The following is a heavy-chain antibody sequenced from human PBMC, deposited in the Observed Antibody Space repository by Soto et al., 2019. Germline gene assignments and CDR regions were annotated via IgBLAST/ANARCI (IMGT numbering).Heavy chain of an antibody. CDR2: INHSGST. CDR3: ARDLSGYYYGMDV. CDR1: GGSFSGYF. Sequence: SETLSLTCAVYGGSFSGYFWNWVRQPPGKGLEWIGEINHSGSTKYNPSLKSRVTLSVDTSKNQFSLRVFSVTAADTAVYYCARDLSGYYYGMDVWGQGTTVTVSS. J-gene: IGHJ6*02. V-gene: IGHV4-34*01.